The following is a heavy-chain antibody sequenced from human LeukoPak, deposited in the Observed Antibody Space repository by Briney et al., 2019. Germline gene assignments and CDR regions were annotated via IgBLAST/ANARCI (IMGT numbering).Heavy chain of an antibody. V-gene: IGHV3-23*01. CDR1: AFTFSSYA. CDR2: ISGSGGST. J-gene: IGHJ4*02. Sequence: PGGSLRLSCAASAFTFSSYAMSWVRQAPGKGLEWVSAISGSGGSTYYADSVKGRFTISRDNSKNTLYLQMNSLRAEDTAVYYCARAYGDYVPFDYWGQGTLVTVSS. D-gene: IGHD4-17*01. CDR3: ARAYGDYVPFDY.